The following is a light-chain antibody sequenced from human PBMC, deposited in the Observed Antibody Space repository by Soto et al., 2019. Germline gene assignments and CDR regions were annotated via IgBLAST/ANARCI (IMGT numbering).Light chain of an antibody. J-gene: IGKJ1*01. CDR1: QDINVY. V-gene: IGKV1-16*01. CDR3: HQYKTYST. Sequence: DIQMTQSPSSVSASIGDTVTITFRASQDINVYLNWYQQKPGEVPKLLIYSASTLHSGVPSRFTGSGSETECTLTITDLQADDLATYFCHQYKTYSTFGQGTKVDIK. CDR2: SAS.